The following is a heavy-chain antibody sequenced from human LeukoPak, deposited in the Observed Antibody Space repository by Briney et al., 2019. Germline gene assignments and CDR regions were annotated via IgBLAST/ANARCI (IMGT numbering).Heavy chain of an antibody. CDR1: GFTFSNYW. J-gene: IGHJ3*02. D-gene: IGHD1-26*01. V-gene: IGHV3-74*01. CDR2: INSDGKSI. Sequence: PGGSLRLSCAASGFTFSNYWMHWVRQAPGKGRVGVSRINSDGKSIIYADSVKGRCTISRDNVKNTLYLQMNSLRVEDTAVYYCTRGGSPPEALGDALDIWGQGTMVTVSS. CDR3: TRGGSPPEALGDALDI.